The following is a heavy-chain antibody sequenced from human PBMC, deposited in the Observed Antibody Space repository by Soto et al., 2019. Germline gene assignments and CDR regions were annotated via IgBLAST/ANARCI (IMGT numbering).Heavy chain of an antibody. CDR3: ARVDPRGVAVVRDY. V-gene: IGHV1-18*01. CDR1: GNTFASHG. CDR2: ISGFNGQT. D-gene: IGHD3-10*01. Sequence: VKVSCKASGNTFASHGFSWVRQAPGQGLEWMGWISGFNGQTNYALKFQGRVTLTTDTSTSTAYMELRSLRSDDTAVYFCARVDPRGVAVVRDYWGQGTLVTVSS. J-gene: IGHJ4*02.